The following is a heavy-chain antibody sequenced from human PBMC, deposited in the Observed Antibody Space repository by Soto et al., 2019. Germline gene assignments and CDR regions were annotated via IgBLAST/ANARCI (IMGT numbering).Heavy chain of an antibody. V-gene: IGHV3-21*01. D-gene: IGHD6-19*01. Sequence: EVQLVESGGGLVKPGGSLRVSCAASGFTFSSYSMNWVRQAPGKGLEWVSSIIGSSRYIYYADAVKGRFTISRDNAKNSLYLQMNSLRVEDTAVYYCATVTRSGWDWGQGTLVTVSS. J-gene: IGHJ4*02. CDR2: IIGSSRYI. CDR3: ATVTRSGWD. CDR1: GFTFSSYS.